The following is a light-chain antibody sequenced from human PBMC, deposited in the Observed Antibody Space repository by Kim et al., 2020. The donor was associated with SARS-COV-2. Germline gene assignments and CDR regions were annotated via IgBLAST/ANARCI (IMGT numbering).Light chain of an antibody. Sequence: DIVMTQSPDSLAVSLGERATINCKSSQRVLYSSNDKNYLGWYQQKPGQSPKLLIYWASTREPGVPDRFSGSGSGTDFTLTISSLQAEDVAVYYCQQYYSTPYTFGQGTKLEI. CDR3: QQYYSTPYT. CDR2: WAS. V-gene: IGKV4-1*01. CDR1: QRVLYSSNDKNY. J-gene: IGKJ2*01.